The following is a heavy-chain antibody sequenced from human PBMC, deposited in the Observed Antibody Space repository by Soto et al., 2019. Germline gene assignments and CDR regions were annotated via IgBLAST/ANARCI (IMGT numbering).Heavy chain of an antibody. CDR2: ISSSGSTI. J-gene: IGHJ4*02. CDR1: GFTFIYYY. CDR3: ARDSSGYSVPRFDY. D-gene: IGHD3-3*01. Sequence: PGGSLELSCAASGFTFIYYYMSWMRQAPGKGLDWVSYISSSGSTIYYADSVKGRFTISRDNAKNSLYLQMNSLRAEDTAVYYCARDSSGYSVPRFDYWGQGTRVTVSS. V-gene: IGHV3-11*01.